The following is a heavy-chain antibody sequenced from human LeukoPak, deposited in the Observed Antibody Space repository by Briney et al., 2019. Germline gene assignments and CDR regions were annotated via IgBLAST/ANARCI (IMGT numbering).Heavy chain of an antibody. V-gene: IGHV3-7*01. Sequence: GGSLRLSCAASGFTFSDNWMSWVRQAPGKGLEWVANIKEDASEKDYVDSVKGRFTISRDNAKNSLYLQMHSLRAEDTAIYYCARDPFGWNSCDSWGQGTLVTVSS. CDR1: GFTFSDNW. CDR3: ARDPFGWNSCDS. CDR2: IKEDASEK. J-gene: IGHJ5*01. D-gene: IGHD4-23*01.